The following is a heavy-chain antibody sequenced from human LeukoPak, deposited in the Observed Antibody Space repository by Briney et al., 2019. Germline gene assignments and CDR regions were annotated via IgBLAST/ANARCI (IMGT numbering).Heavy chain of an antibody. D-gene: IGHD6-19*01. Sequence: SETLSLNCAVSGYSISSGYYWGWIRQPPGKGLKWIGSIYHSGSTYYDPSLKSRVTISVDTSKNQFSLKLSSVTAADTAVYYCARVRELVARTEGFDYWGQGTLVTVSS. V-gene: IGHV4-38-2*01. CDR1: GYSISSGYY. CDR3: ARVRELVARTEGFDY. J-gene: IGHJ4*02. CDR2: IYHSGST.